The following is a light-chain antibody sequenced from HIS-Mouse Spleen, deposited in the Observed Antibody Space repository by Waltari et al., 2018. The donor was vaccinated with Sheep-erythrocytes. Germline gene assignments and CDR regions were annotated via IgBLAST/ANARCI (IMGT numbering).Light chain of an antibody. V-gene: IGLV2-18*01. CDR1: SSDVGSYNR. J-gene: IGLJ2*01. CDR3: SLYTSSSTLV. CDR2: EVS. Sequence: QSALTQPPSVSRSPGHSVTISCTGTSSDVGSYNRVSWYQQPPGTAPKLMIYEVSNRPSGVPDRFSGSKSGNTASLTISGLQAEDEADYYCSLYTSSSTLVFGGGTKLTVL.